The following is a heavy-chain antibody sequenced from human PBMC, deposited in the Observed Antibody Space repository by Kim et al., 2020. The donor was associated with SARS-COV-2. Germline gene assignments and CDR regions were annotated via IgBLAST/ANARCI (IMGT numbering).Heavy chain of an antibody. CDR3: ATTGGARPWYFEL. Sequence: SETLSLTCAVSGGSISSSNWWSWVRQPPGKGLEWIGEIYHSGSTNYNPSLKSRVTISVDKSKNQFPRKLSSVTAADTAVYYCATTGGARPWYFELWGRGTLVTVSS. D-gene: IGHD6-6*01. CDR1: GGSISSSNW. V-gene: IGHV4-4*02. CDR2: IYHSGST. J-gene: IGHJ2*01.